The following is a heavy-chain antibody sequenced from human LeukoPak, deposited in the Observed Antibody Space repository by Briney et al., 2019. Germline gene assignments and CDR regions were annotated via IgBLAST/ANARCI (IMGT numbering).Heavy chain of an antibody. D-gene: IGHD3-10*01. J-gene: IGHJ4*02. Sequence: SETLSLTCTVSGGSISSSSYYWGWIRQPPGKGLEWIGSIYYSGSTYYNPSLKSRVTISVDTSKNRFSLKLSSVTAADTAVYYCARDRAYYYGSGTIWGPFDYWGQGTLVTASS. CDR1: GGSISSSSYY. CDR2: IYYSGST. V-gene: IGHV4-39*07. CDR3: ARDRAYYYGSGTIWGPFDY.